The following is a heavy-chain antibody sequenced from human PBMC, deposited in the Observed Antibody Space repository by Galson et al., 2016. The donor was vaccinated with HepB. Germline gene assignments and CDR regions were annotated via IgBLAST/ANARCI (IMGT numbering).Heavy chain of an antibody. V-gene: IGHV4-39*01. J-gene: IGHJ4*02. CDR3: ATYLGGIVRASDY. CDR2: VYYSGST. D-gene: IGHD1-26*01. Sequence: LRLSCAASGFTFSTSSMDWVRQAPGKGLEWIGNVYYSGSTYYNPSLKSRVTISVDTSKNQFSLKLTSVTAADTAVYYCATYLGGIVRASDYWGQGTLVTVSS. CDR1: GFTFSTSS.